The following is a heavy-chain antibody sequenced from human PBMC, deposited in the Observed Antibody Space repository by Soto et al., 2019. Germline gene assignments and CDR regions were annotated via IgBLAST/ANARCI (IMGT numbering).Heavy chain of an antibody. CDR1: GYTFTSYA. CDR3: AGSYYRHYYYYGMDV. D-gene: IGHD3-10*01. J-gene: IGHJ6*02. Sequence: ASVQVSCKASGYTFTSYAMHWLRQAPGQRLEWMGWINAGNGNTKYSQKFQGRVTITRDTSASTAYMELSSLRSEDTAVYYCAGSYYRHYYYYGMDVWGQGTTVTVSS. CDR2: INAGNGNT. V-gene: IGHV1-3*01.